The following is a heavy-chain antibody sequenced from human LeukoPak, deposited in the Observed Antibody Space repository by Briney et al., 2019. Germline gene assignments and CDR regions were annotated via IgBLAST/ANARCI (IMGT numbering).Heavy chain of an antibody. CDR2: ISGDGGIT. J-gene: IGHJ6*02. V-gene: IGHV3-23*01. CDR1: EFTFNTYA. CDR3: AKSSGPGGYYYCGMDV. D-gene: IGHD3-22*01. Sequence: GGSLRLSCAASEFTFNTYAVSWVRQAPGKGLEWVSAISGDGGITYYADSVRGRFTISRDNSKSTLYLQMNSLRAEDTAVYYCAKSSGPGGYYYCGMDVWGQGTTVTVSS.